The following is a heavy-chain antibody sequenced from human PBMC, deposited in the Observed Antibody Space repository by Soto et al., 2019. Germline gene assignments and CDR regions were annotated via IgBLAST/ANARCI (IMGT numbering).Heavy chain of an antibody. Sequence: QVQLVQSGAEVKKPGSSVKVSCKASGGTFSSYAISWVRQAPGQGLEWMGGIIPIFGTANYAQKFQGRVTITADESTSTAYMELSSLRSEDTAVYYCARVIWALAAAGTNWFDPWGQGTLVTVSS. CDR3: ARVIWALAAAGTNWFDP. J-gene: IGHJ5*02. D-gene: IGHD6-13*01. V-gene: IGHV1-69*12. CDR1: GGTFSSYA. CDR2: IIPIFGTA.